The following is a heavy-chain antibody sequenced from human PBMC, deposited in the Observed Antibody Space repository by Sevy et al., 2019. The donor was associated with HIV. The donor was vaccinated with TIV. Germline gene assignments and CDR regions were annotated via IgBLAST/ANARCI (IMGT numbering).Heavy chain of an antibody. CDR2: INPNSGGT. D-gene: IGHD3-22*01. Sequence: ASVKVSCKASGYTLTGYYMHWVRQAPGLGLEWMGWINPNSGGTKYAQMFQGRVTMTRDTSISTAYMELSRLKSDDTAVYYCTRGPSGFSGSDLAYWGQGSLVTVSS. J-gene: IGHJ4*02. CDR1: GYTLTGYY. CDR3: TRGPSGFSGSDLAY. V-gene: IGHV1-2*02.